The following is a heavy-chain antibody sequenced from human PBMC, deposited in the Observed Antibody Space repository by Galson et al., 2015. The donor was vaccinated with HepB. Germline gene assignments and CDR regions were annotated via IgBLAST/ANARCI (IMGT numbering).Heavy chain of an antibody. V-gene: IGHV3-66*01. CDR3: ARVDYDSSGYYAANGYYYYYGMDV. Sequence: SLRLSCAASGFTVSSNYMSWVRQAPGKGLEWVSVIYSGGSTYYADSVKGRFTISRDNSKNTLYLQMNSLRAEDTAVYYCARVDYDSSGYYAANGYYYYYGMDVWGQGTTGTVSS. CDR2: IYSGGST. D-gene: IGHD3-22*01. CDR1: GFTVSSNY. J-gene: IGHJ6*02.